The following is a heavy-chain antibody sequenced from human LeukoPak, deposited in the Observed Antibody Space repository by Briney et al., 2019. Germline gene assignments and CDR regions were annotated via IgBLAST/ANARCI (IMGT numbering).Heavy chain of an antibody. CDR1: GGSISSYY. CDR3: ARDGDTSSWYHGFDP. Sequence: SETLSLTCTVSGGSISSYYWSWIRQPAGKGLEWIGRIHTTGSTNYNPSLKSRVTISVDTSKNQFSLKLSSVTAADTAVYYCARDGDTSSWYHGFDPWGQGTLVTVSS. D-gene: IGHD6-13*01. J-gene: IGHJ5*02. CDR2: IHTTGST. V-gene: IGHV4-4*07.